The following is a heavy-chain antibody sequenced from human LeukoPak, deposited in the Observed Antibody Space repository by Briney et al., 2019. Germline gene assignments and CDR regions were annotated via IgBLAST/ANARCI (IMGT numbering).Heavy chain of an antibody. CDR2: ISGDGGST. Sequence: GGSLRPSCAASGFTFDDYAMHWVRQAPGKGLEWVSLISGDGGSTYYADSVKGRFTISRDNSKNSLYLQMNSLRTEDTALYYCAKDIGLLQWLLNYFDYWGQGTLVTVSS. CDR1: GFTFDDYA. J-gene: IGHJ4*02. D-gene: IGHD6-19*01. V-gene: IGHV3-43*02. CDR3: AKDIGLLQWLLNYFDY.